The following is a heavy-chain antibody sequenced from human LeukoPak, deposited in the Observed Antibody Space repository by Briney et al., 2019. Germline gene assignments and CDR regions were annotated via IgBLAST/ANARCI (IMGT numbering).Heavy chain of an antibody. V-gene: IGHV3-30*02. CDR3: AKTFLPKLDAFDI. Sequence: GGSLRLSCAASGFTFNNYGMHWVRQAPGKGLEWVAFIRYNGNNQYYADSVKGRFTISRDNSKNTLYLQMNSLKGDDTAVYYCAKTFLPKLDAFDIWGQGTMVTVSS. J-gene: IGHJ3*02. D-gene: IGHD4-23*01. CDR1: GFTFNNYG. CDR2: IRYNGNNQ.